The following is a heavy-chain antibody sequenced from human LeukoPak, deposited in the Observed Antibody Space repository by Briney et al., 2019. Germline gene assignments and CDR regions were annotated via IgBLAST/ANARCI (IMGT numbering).Heavy chain of an antibody. D-gene: IGHD6-19*01. V-gene: IGHV5-51*01. Sequence: GESLKISCKAFGYSFTNYWIDWVRQMPGKGLEWMGIIYPGDSDTRYSPSFQGQVTISADKSITTAYLQWSSLKASDTAMYYCARHRSAVADDDYWGQGTLVTVSS. CDR1: GYSFTNYW. CDR2: IYPGDSDT. J-gene: IGHJ4*02. CDR3: ARHRSAVADDDY.